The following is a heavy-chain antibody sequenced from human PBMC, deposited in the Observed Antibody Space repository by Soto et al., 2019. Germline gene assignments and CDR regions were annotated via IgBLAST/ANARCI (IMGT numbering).Heavy chain of an antibody. V-gene: IGHV4-34*01. Sequence: SETLSLTCAVYGGSFNAYYWSWIRQPPGKGLEWIGEINHSGSASYNPSLKSRVTISVDTSKNQFSLKLSSVTAADTAVYYCARECTAGRAGVVIQLKYYCYMDVWGKGTTVTVSS. J-gene: IGHJ6*03. D-gene: IGHD3-3*01. CDR2: INHSGSA. CDR3: ARECTAGRAGVVIQLKYYCYMDV. CDR1: GGSFNAYY.